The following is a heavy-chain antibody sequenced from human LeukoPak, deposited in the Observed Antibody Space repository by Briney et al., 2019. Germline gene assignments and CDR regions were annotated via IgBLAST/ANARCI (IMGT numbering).Heavy chain of an antibody. Sequence: PSETLSLTCTVSGASISSYYWSWIRQPPGKGLEWIGYIFYSGSTNYNPSLKSRVTISVDRSKNQFSLKLSSVTAADTAVYYCARSSDYGDCIDYWGQGTLVTVSS. CDR1: GASISSYY. J-gene: IGHJ4*02. D-gene: IGHD4-17*01. CDR3: ARSSDYGDCIDY. V-gene: IGHV4-59*12. CDR2: IFYSGST.